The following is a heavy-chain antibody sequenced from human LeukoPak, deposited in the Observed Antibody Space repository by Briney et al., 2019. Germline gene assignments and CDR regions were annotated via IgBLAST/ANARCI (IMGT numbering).Heavy chain of an antibody. CDR3: AKSTTVTDLGDY. Sequence: GGSLRLSCAASGFTFSSYGMHWVRQAPGKGLEGVAFIRYDGSNKYYADSVKGRFTISRDNSKNTLYLQMNSLRAEDTAVYYCAKSTTVTDLGDYWGQGTLVTVSS. J-gene: IGHJ4*02. CDR2: IRYDGSNK. V-gene: IGHV3-30*02. D-gene: IGHD4-17*01. CDR1: GFTFSSYG.